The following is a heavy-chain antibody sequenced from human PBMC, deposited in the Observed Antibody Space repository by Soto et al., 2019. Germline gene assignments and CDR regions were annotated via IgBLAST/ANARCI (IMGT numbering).Heavy chain of an antibody. CDR2: INAGNGNT. Sequence: QVQLVQSGAEEKKPGASVKVSCKASGYTFTSYAIHWVRQAPGQRLELMGWINAGNGNTKYSQKFQGRVTLTRDTSASTAYMELRSLKSEDTAVYYCARGDCLLFDYRGQGTLVTVSS. D-gene: IGHD2-21*01. CDR3: ARGDCLLFDY. V-gene: IGHV1-3*05. J-gene: IGHJ4*02. CDR1: GYTFTSYA.